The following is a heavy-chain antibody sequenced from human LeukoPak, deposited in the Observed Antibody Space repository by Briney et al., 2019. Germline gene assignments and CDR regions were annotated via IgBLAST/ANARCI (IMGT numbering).Heavy chain of an antibody. CDR2: IFSSGST. J-gene: IGHJ4*02. V-gene: IGHV4-59*12. CDR1: GGSIINYY. Sequence: SETLSLTCTVSGGSIINYYWSWIRQPPGKGLEWIGYIFSSGSTHYNPSLKSRVTISVDRSKNQFSLKLSSVTAADTAVYYCARDLLIGSQYYFDYWGQGTLVTVSS. CDR3: ARDLLIGSQYYFDY. D-gene: IGHD3-16*01.